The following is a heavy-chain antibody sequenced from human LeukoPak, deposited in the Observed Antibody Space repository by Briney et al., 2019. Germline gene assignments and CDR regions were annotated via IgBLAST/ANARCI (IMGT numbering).Heavy chain of an antibody. CDR1: GFTLGNIW. V-gene: IGHV3-15*01. CDR3: ATLTVRGVINI. J-gene: IGHJ4*02. Sequence: PGRCLRLSCAAAGFTLGNIWMNSGRQAPGKGLEWVGRIQSKTDGGITEYAAPVKGRFTISRDDSKTTRYLQMHSLKTEDTAVYYCATLTVRGVINIWGQGTLVTVSS. D-gene: IGHD3-10*01. CDR2: IQSKTDGGIT.